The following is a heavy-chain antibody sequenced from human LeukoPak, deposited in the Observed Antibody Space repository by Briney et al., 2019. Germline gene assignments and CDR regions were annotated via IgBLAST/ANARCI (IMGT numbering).Heavy chain of an antibody. CDR1: GYSFTNYL. D-gene: IGHD1-26*01. Sequence: GESPKISFKGSGYSFTNYLIGRVRQMPGKGLEWMGIIYPGDSDTRHRPSFQGQVTISADKSISTAYLQWSSLKASDTALYYCARVVGATLYFDYWGQGTLVTVSS. CDR2: IYPGDSDT. J-gene: IGHJ4*02. CDR3: ARVVGATLYFDY. V-gene: IGHV5-51*01.